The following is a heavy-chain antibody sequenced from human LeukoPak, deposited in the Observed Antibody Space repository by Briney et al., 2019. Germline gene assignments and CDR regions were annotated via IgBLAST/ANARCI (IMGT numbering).Heavy chain of an antibody. CDR3: ATSLGSSGWDY. CDR2: INPNSGGT. D-gene: IGHD6-19*01. V-gene: IGHV1-2*04. Sequence: GASVKVTCKASGYTFTGYYMHWVRQAPGQGLEWMGWINPNSGGTNYAQKFQGWVTMTRDTSISTAYMELSRLRSDDTAVYYCATSLGSSGWDYWGQGTLVTVSS. J-gene: IGHJ4*02. CDR1: GYTFTGYY.